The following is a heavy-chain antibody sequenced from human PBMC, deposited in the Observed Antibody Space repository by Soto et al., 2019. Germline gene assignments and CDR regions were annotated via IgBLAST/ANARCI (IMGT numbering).Heavy chain of an antibody. CDR2: INPATGAA. D-gene: IGHD3-3*01. CDR1: GYPVTAYY. CDR3: ARGGGVGVAGSAAFDM. Sequence: QLHLVQSGAVVKKPGASVTVSCSASGYPVTAYYMHWVRQAPGRGLEWMGGINPATGAAKYTQTFQGRVPMTRDPSTSTAFMELSGLTSEDTAGFYCARGGGVGVAGSAAFDMWGQGTLVTVSS. J-gene: IGHJ3*02. V-gene: IGHV1-2*02.